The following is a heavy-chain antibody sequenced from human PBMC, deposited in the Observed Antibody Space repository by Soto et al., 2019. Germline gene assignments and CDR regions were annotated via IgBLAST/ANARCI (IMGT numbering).Heavy chain of an antibody. V-gene: IGHV3-30-3*01. CDR1: GFTFSSYA. CDR3: ARETGGGDYDSSGYYPDGFDY. D-gene: IGHD3-22*01. CDR2: ISYDGSNK. Sequence: GGSLRLSCAASGFTFSSYAMHWVRQAPGKGLEWVAVISYDGSNKYYADSVKGRFTISRDNSKNTLYLQMNSLRAEDTAVYYCARETGGGDYDSSGYYPDGFDYWGQGTLVTVSS. J-gene: IGHJ4*02.